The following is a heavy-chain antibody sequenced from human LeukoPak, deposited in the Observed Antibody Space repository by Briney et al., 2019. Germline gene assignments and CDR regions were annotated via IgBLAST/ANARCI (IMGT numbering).Heavy chain of an antibody. J-gene: IGHJ4*02. V-gene: IGHV1-2*04. CDR2: INPNSGGT. CDR3: ARGYYGSGPKAGLADYYFDY. CDR1: GYTFTGYY. Sequence: ASVKVSCKASGYTFTGYYMHWVRQAPGQGLEWMGWINPNSGGTNYAQKFQGWVTMTRDTSISTAYMELSRLRSDDTAVYYCARGYYGSGPKAGLADYYFDYWGQGTLVTVSS. D-gene: IGHD3-10*01.